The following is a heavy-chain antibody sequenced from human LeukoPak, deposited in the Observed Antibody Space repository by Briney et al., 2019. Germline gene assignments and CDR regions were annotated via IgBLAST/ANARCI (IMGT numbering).Heavy chain of an antibody. D-gene: IGHD3-22*01. CDR3: ARGRSLNYYDSSGYFLYYFDY. Sequence: ASVKVSCKASGYTFTGYYMHWVRQAPGQGLEWMGWINPNSGGTNYAQKFRGWVTMTRDTSISTAYMELSRLRSDDTAVYYCARGRSLNYYDSSGYFLYYFDYWGQGTLVTVSS. CDR2: INPNSGGT. V-gene: IGHV1-2*04. CDR1: GYTFTGYY. J-gene: IGHJ4*02.